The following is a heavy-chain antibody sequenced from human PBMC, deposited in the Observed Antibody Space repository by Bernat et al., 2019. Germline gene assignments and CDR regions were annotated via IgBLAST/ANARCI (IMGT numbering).Heavy chain of an antibody. V-gene: IGHV1-2*02. Sequence: QVQLVQSGAEVKKPGASVKVSCKASGYTFTGYYMHWVRQAPGQGLEWMGWINPNSGGTNYAQKFQGRVTMTRDTSISTAYMELSRLRAEEKAVYDCARDPELRYSIPYYYYYYGMDVWGQGTTVTVSS. CDR2: INPNSGGT. J-gene: IGHJ6*02. D-gene: IGHD3-9*01. CDR1: GYTFTGYY. CDR3: ARDPELRYSIPYYYYYYGMDV.